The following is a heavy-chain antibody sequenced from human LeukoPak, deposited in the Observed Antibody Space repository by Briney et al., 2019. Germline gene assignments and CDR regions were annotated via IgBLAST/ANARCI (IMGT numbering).Heavy chain of an antibody. CDR1: GFTFSDFY. J-gene: IGHJ4*02. V-gene: IGHV3-11*04. Sequence: PGGSLRLSCAASGFTFSDFYMSWIRQAPGEGLEWVSCISASGNIIYYADSVKGRFTISWDNAKKSLYLQMNSLRAEDTAVYYCAKTYYDILTGYWGPFDYWGQGTLVTVSS. CDR3: AKTYYDILTGYWGPFDY. CDR2: ISASGNII. D-gene: IGHD3-9*01.